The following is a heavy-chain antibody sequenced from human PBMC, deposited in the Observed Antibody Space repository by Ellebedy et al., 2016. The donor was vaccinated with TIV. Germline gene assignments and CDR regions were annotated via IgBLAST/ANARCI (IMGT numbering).Heavy chain of an antibody. Sequence: GSLRLSCTVSGDSISSSDYYWGWIRQPPGKGLEWIGYIFSSGYTYYKPSLQSRATISIDTSRNLFSLQLRSVSAADTAMYYCARVEMDSGYYGMDVWGQGTAVTVSS. CDR2: IFSSGYT. CDR3: ARVEMDSGYYGMDV. V-gene: IGHV4-61*08. J-gene: IGHJ6*02. CDR1: GDSISSSDYY. D-gene: IGHD5-24*01.